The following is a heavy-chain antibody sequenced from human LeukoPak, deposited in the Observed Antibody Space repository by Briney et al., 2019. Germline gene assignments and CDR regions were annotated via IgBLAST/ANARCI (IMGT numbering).Heavy chain of an antibody. CDR1: GFTFTSFN. CDR2: ISSGSDYI. CDR3: ARGLGGSGSDFDY. D-gene: IGHD1-26*01. J-gene: IGHJ4*02. V-gene: IGHV3-21*04. Sequence: PGGSLRLSCAASGFTFTSFNMNWVRQAPGKGLEWISSISSGSDYIYYADSVKGRFTISRDNAKNSLYLQMNSLRAEDTALYYCARGLGGSGSDFDYWGQGTLVTVSS.